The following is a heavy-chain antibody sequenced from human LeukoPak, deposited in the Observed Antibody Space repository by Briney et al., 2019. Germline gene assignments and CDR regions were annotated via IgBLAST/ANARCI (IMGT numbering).Heavy chain of an antibody. CDR2: ISSSSSYI. V-gene: IGHV3-21*01. CDR1: GFTFSSYS. D-gene: IGHD2-8*01. J-gene: IGHJ4*02. Sequence: GGPLRLSCAASGFTFSSYSMNWVRQAPGKGLEWVSSISSSSSYIYYADSVKGRFTISRDNAKNSLYLQMNSLRAEDTAVYYCARDDTRVLMVYAKYYFDYWGQGTLVTVSS. CDR3: ARDDTRVLMVYAKYYFDY.